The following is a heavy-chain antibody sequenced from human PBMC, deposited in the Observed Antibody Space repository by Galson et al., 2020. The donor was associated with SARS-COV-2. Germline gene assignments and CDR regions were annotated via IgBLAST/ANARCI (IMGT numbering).Heavy chain of an antibody. CDR3: ARVNYDSSCYYYYFDY. CDR2: IGTAGDT. V-gene: IGHV3-13*01. J-gene: IGHJ4*02. D-gene: IGHD3-22*01. CDR1: GFTFSSYD. Sequence: GESLKISCAASGFTFSSYDMHWVRQATGKGLEWVSAIGTAGDTYYPGSVKGRFTISRENAKNSLYLQMNSLRAGDTAVYYCARVNYDSSCYYYYFDYWGQGTLVTVSS.